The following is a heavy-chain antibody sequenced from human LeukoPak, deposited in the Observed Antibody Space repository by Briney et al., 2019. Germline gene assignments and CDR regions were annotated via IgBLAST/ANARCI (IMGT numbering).Heavy chain of an antibody. CDR1: GFTFGDYA. D-gene: IGHD2-21*02. J-gene: IGHJ4*02. V-gene: IGHV3-49*03. CDR2: IRSKAYGGTT. Sequence: GGSLRLSRTASGFTFGDYAMSWFRQAPGKGLEWVGFIRSKAYGGTTEHAASVKGRFTISRDDSKSIAYLQMNSLKTEDTAVYYCTRSRRVYCGGDCYSFDYWGPGTLVTVSS. CDR3: TRSRRVYCGGDCYSFDY.